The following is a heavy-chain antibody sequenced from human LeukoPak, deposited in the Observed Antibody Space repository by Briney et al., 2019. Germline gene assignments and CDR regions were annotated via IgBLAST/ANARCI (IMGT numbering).Heavy chain of an antibody. V-gene: IGHV6-1*01. CDR1: GDSVSSNSVT. CDR3: ARDLRNYDSSGEFDP. Sequence: SQTLSLTCAISGDSVSSNSVTWNWIRQSPSRGLEWLGRTYYRSTWYNDYAVSVRGRITVNPDTSKNQFSLHLNSVTPEDTAVYYCARDLRNYDSSGEFDPWGQGTLVTVSS. J-gene: IGHJ5*02. D-gene: IGHD3-22*01. CDR2: TYYRSTWYN.